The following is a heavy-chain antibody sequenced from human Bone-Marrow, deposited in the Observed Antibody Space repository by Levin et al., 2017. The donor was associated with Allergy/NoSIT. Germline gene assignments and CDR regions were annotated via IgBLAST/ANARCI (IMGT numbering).Heavy chain of an antibody. CDR2: ISSNGGST. J-gene: IGHJ4*02. D-gene: IGHD6-19*01. CDR1: GFTFSSYA. Sequence: PSETLSLTCAASGFTFSSYAMHWVRQAPGKGLEYVSAISSNGGSTYYANSVKGRFTISRDNSKNTLYLQMGSLRAEDMAVYYCARVGAVAGKGEYYFDYWGQGTLVTVSS. V-gene: IGHV3-64*01. CDR3: ARVGAVAGKGEYYFDY.